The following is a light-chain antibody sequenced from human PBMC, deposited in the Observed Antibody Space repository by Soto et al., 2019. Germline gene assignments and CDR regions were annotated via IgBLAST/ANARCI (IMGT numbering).Light chain of an antibody. J-gene: IGLJ2*01. CDR2: EDN. Sequence: QSALTQPASVSGSPGQSITISCTGTSSDVGSYNLVSWYQQHPGKAPKLMILEDNKRPSGVSNRFSGSKSGNTASLTISGPQAEDEADYYCCSYAGSSTFVIFGGGTKLTVL. V-gene: IGLV2-23*02. CDR1: SSDVGSYNL. CDR3: CSYAGSSTFVI.